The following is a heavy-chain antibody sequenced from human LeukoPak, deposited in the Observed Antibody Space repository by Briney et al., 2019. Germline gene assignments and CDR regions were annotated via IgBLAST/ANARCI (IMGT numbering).Heavy chain of an antibody. D-gene: IGHD4-11*01. CDR3: TTDGFPPTYFDY. V-gene: IGHV3-15*01. CDR2: NKKKTDGGQA. J-gene: IGHJ4*02. CDR1: GFTLSNVW. Sequence: GGSLRLSCAASGFTLSNVWMIWVRQAPGEGLEWLGRNKKKTDGGQADYATPVTGRFTISRDDTKHTLYLQMNSLKTEDTALYYCTTDGFPPTYFDYWGQGTLVTVSS.